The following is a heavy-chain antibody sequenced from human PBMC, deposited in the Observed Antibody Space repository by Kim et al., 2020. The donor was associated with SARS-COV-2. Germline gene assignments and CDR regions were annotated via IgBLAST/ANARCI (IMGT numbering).Heavy chain of an antibody. V-gene: IGHV3-11*03. CDR3: ARYRYCGSTSCDNPFDY. Sequence: VKGRVTISRDHAKNSLYLQMNSLRAEDTAVYYCARYRYCGSTSCDNPFDYWGQGTLVTVSS. D-gene: IGHD2-2*02. J-gene: IGHJ4*02.